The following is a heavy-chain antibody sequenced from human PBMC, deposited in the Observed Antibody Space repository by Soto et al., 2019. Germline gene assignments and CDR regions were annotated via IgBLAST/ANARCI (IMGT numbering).Heavy chain of an antibody. Sequence: QVQLVESGGGVVQPGRSLRLSCAASGFTFSSYGMHWVRQAPGKGLEWVAVISYDGSNKYYADSVKGRFIISRDNSKNTLYLQMNSLRAEDTAVYYRAKSYDSSGVDAFDIWGQGTMVTVSS. CDR1: GFTFSSYG. V-gene: IGHV3-30*18. D-gene: IGHD3-22*01. J-gene: IGHJ3*02. CDR2: ISYDGSNK. CDR3: AKSYDSSGVDAFDI.